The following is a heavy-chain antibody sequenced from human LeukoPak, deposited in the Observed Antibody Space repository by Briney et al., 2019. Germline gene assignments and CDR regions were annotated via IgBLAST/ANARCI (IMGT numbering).Heavy chain of an antibody. V-gene: IGHV1-69*02. J-gene: IGHJ4*02. CDR1: GGTFSGHT. CDR3: ASGVGYYDSSGYYYSPIEC. CDR2: IIPILGIA. Sequence: ASVKVSCKASGGTFSGHTISWVRQAPGQGLEWMGRIIPILGIANYAQKFQGRVTITADKSTSTAYMELSSLRSEDTAVYYCASGVGYYDSSGYYYSPIECWGQGTLVTVSS. D-gene: IGHD3-22*01.